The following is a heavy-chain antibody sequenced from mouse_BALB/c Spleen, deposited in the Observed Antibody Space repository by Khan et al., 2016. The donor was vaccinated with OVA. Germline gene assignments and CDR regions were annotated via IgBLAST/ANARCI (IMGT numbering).Heavy chain of an antibody. CDR3: DRIDA. J-gene: IGHJ2*01. Sequence: VQLQQSGAELVKPGASVKLSCTASGFNIKDTYMHWVKQRPEQGLEWIGRIDPANGKIKYDPKFQGKATITADTSSNTGYLQHSSLAYEGTAVYYCDRIDAWGQGTTLTVSS. CDR2: IDPANGKI. CDR1: GFNIKDTY. V-gene: IGHV14-3*02.